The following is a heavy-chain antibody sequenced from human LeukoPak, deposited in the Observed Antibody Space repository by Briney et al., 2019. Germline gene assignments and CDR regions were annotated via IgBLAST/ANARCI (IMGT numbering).Heavy chain of an antibody. CDR1: GGSISSYY. CDR3: ARTTIAAAGYMDV. Sequence: SETLSLTCTVSGGSISSYYWSWIRQPPGKGLEWIGYIYSSGSTNYNPSLKSQVTISVDTSKNQFSLRLSSVTAADTAVFYCARTTIAAAGYMDVWGKGTTVTVSS. V-gene: IGHV4-4*09. D-gene: IGHD6-13*01. J-gene: IGHJ6*03. CDR2: IYSSGST.